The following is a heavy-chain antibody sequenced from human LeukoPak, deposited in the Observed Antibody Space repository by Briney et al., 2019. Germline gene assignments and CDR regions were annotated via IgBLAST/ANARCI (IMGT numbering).Heavy chain of an antibody. CDR3: ARATYYYDSSGYYSFRYFDY. J-gene: IGHJ4*02. CDR2: IYPGDSDT. Sequence: GESLKISCKGSGDSFTSYWIGWVRQMPGKGLEWMGIIYPGDSDTRYSPSFQGQVTISADKSISTAYLQWSSLEASDTAMYYCARATYYYDSSGYYSFRYFDYWGQGTLVTVSS. V-gene: IGHV5-51*01. D-gene: IGHD3-22*01. CDR1: GDSFTSYW.